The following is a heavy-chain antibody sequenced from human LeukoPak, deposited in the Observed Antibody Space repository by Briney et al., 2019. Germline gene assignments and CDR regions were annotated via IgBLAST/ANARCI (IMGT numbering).Heavy chain of an antibody. CDR3: ARTYSNSYFDP. CDR1: GGSISSYY. D-gene: IGHD4-11*01. Sequence: SETLSLTCTVSGGSISSYYWSWIRQPPGKGLEWIGYIYYSGSTNYNPSLKSRVTISVDTSKNQFSLKLSSVTAADTAAYYCARTYSNSYFDPWGQGTLVTVSS. J-gene: IGHJ5*02. CDR2: IYYSGST. V-gene: IGHV4-59*01.